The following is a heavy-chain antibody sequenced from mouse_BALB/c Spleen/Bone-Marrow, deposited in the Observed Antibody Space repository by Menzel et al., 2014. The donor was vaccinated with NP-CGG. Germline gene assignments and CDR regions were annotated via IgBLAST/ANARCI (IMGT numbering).Heavy chain of an antibody. CDR1: GFSLXSYG. D-gene: IGHD2-3*01. Sequence: VKLVESGPGLVAPSQSLSITCTVSGFSLXSYGVHWVRQPPGKGLEWLGVIWAGGSTNYNSALMSRLSISKDNSKSQVFLKMNSLQTDDTAMYYCARDPVYDNYDAMDYWGQGTSVTVSS. CDR3: ARDPVYDNYDAMDY. V-gene: IGHV2-9*02. J-gene: IGHJ4*01. CDR2: IWAGGST.